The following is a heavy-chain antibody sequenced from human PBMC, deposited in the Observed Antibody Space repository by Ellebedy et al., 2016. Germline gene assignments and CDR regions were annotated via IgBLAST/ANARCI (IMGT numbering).Heavy chain of an antibody. CDR3: ARDRGLYSSEGAFDI. Sequence: GESLKISXAASGFTFSSYGMHWVRQAPGKGLEWVAVISYDGSNKYYADSVKGRFTISRDNSKNTLYLQMNSLRAEDTAVYYCARDRGLYSSEGAFDIWGQGTMVTVSS. CDR1: GFTFSSYG. V-gene: IGHV3-30*03. CDR2: ISYDGSNK. D-gene: IGHD6-19*01. J-gene: IGHJ3*02.